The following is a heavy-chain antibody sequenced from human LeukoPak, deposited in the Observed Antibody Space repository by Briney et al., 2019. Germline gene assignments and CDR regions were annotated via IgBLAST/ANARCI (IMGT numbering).Heavy chain of an antibody. CDR3: TRHQSPYLDAFDL. V-gene: IGHV3-49*04. D-gene: IGHD2-2*01. Sequence: PGGSLRLSCTSDTFTFGNYPLSWVRQAPGRGLEWITFNKTQPFGGTSEYAASVKGRFFFSRDDSKNIAYLQMNRVKTEDTAVYYCTRHQSPYLDAFDLWGQGTMVIVTS. CDR1: TFTFGNYP. J-gene: IGHJ3*01. CDR2: NKTQPFGGTS.